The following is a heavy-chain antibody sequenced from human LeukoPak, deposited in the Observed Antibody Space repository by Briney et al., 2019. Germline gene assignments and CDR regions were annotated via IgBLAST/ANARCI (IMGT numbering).Heavy chain of an antibody. Sequence: PSETLSLTCTVSGGSISSTSYYWCWLRQPPGKGLEWIGSTYYSESPYYKSSLKSRVTISLDTSKNQFSLKLSSVTAADTAVYYCARADSSAYFYPLDYWGQGTLVTVSS. CDR3: ARADSSAYFYPLDY. V-gene: IGHV4-39*01. J-gene: IGHJ4*02. CDR1: GGSISSTSYY. CDR2: TYYSESP. D-gene: IGHD3-22*01.